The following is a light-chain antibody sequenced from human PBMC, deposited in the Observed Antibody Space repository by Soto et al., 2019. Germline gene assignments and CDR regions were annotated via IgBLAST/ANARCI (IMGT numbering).Light chain of an antibody. V-gene: IGLV2-11*01. Sequence: LTQPRSVSGSPGQSVTISCTGTSSDVGGYNYVSWYQQHPGKAPKLMIYDVSKRPSGVPDRFSGSKSGNTASLTISGLQAEDEADYYCCSYAGSYTLFGGGTQRTVL. CDR3: CSYAGSYTL. CDR2: DVS. CDR1: SSDVGGYNY. J-gene: IGLJ2*01.